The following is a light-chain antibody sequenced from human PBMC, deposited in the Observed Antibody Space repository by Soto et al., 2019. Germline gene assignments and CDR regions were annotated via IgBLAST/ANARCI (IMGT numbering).Light chain of an antibody. J-gene: IGLJ2*01. CDR2: EGS. V-gene: IGLV2-23*01. Sequence: QSALTQPASVSGSPEQSITISCTGTSSDVGSYNLVSWYQQHPGKAPKLMIYEGSKRPSGVSNRFSGSKSGNTASLTISGLQAEDGVDYSSCSYAGSSPPWVVFGGGTTPTVL. CDR1: SSDVGSYNL. CDR3: CSYAGSSPPWVV.